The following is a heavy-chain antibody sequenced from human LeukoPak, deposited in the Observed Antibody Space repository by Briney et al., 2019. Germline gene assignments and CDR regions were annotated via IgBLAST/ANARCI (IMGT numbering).Heavy chain of an antibody. V-gene: IGHV4-34*01. CDR1: GGSFSGYY. CDR2: INHSGST. D-gene: IGHD3-10*01. Sequence: SETLSLTCAVYGGSFSGYYWSWIRQPPGKGLEWIGEINHSGSTNYNPSLKSRVTISVDTSKNQFSLKLSSVTAADTAVYYCARRRWVTMVRGVTGWFDPWGQGTLVTVSS. J-gene: IGHJ5*02. CDR3: ARRRWVTMVRGVTGWFDP.